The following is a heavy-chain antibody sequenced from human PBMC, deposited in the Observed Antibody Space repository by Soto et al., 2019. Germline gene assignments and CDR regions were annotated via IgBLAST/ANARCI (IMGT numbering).Heavy chain of an antibody. CDR2: ISAYNGNT. Sequence: ASVKVSCKASGYTFTSYGISWVRQAPGQGLEWMGWISAYNGNTNYAQKLQGRVTMTTDTSTSTAYMELRSLRSDDTAVYYCAREGAGPLGYYYYGMDVWGQGTTVTVSS. J-gene: IGHJ6*02. CDR1: GYTFTSYG. V-gene: IGHV1-18*01. CDR3: AREGAGPLGYYYYGMDV.